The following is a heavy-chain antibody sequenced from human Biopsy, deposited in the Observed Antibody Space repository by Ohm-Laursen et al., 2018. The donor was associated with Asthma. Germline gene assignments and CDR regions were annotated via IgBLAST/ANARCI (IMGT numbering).Heavy chain of an antibody. Sequence: TLSLTCTVSGGSINIGDYYWSWIRQHPVKGLEWIGHIYYSGSTYYNPSLKSRVSISLDTSKNQFSLSLTSVTAADSAVYYCARTTYGHDGFAPGGQETLVTVSS. CDR1: GGSINIGDYY. CDR2: IYYSGST. D-gene: IGHD4-17*01. V-gene: IGHV4-31*03. CDR3: ARTTYGHDGFAP. J-gene: IGHJ5*02.